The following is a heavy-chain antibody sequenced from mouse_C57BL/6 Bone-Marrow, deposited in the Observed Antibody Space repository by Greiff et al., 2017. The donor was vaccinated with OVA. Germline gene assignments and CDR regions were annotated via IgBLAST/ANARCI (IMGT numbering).Heavy chain of an antibody. CDR2: IYPRSGNT. J-gene: IGHJ2*01. CDR3: ARSLYYYGSSYADYFDY. CDR1: GYTFTSYG. Sequence: VQLQESGAELARPGASVKLSCKASGYTFTSYGISWVKQRTGQGLEWIGEIYPRSGNTYYNEKFKGKATLTADKSSSTAYMELRSLTSEDSAVYFCARSLYYYGSSYADYFDYWGQGTTLTVSS. V-gene: IGHV1-81*01. D-gene: IGHD1-1*01.